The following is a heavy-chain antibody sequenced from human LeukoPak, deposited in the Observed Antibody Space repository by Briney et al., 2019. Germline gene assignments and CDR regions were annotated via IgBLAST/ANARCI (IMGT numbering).Heavy chain of an antibody. CDR3: ARDSSGWTHYYFNY. D-gene: IGHD6-19*01. CDR2: ISAYNGNT. Sequence: ASVKVPCKASGYTFTSYGISWVRQAPGQGLEWMGWISAYNGNTNYAQKLQGRVTMTTDTSTSTAYMELRSLRSDDTAVYYCARDSSGWTHYYFNYWGRGTLVTVSS. J-gene: IGHJ4*02. V-gene: IGHV1-18*01. CDR1: GYTFTSYG.